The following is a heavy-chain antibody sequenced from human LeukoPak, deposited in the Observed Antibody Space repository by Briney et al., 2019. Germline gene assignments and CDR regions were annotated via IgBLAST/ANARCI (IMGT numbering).Heavy chain of an antibody. CDR3: AKDESPPYQPLS. CDR2: IRYDGSNK. Sequence: GGSLRLSCAASGFTFSSYGMHWVRQAPGKGLEWVAFIRYDGSNKYYADSVKGRFTISRDNSKNTLYLQMNSLRAEDTAVYYCAKDESPPYQPLSWGQGTMVTVSS. D-gene: IGHD2-2*01. J-gene: IGHJ3*01. V-gene: IGHV3-30*02. CDR1: GFTFSSYG.